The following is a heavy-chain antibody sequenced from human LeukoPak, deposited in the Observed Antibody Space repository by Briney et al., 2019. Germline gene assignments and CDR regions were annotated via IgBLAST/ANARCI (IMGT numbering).Heavy chain of an antibody. Sequence: SETLSLTCAVYGGSFSGYYWSWIRQPPGKGLEWIGEINHSGSTNYNPSLKSRGTISVDTSKNQFSLKLSSVTAADTAVYYCARAAAGDSDYWGQGTLVTVSS. CDR1: GGSFSGYY. CDR2: INHSGST. D-gene: IGHD7-27*01. J-gene: IGHJ4*02. V-gene: IGHV4-34*01. CDR3: ARAAAGDSDY.